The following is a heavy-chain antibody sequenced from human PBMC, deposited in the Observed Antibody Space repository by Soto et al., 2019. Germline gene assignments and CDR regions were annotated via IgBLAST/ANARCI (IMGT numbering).Heavy chain of an antibody. CDR3: ARDSRGQYYDFWSGYYSWFDP. V-gene: IGHV1-46*03. CDR1: GYTFTSYY. Sequence: GASVKVSCKASGYTFTSYYMHWVRQAPGQGLGWMGIINPSGGSTSYAQRFQGRVTMTRDTSTSTVYMELSSLRSEDTAVYYCARDSRGQYYDFWSGYYSWFDPWGQGTLVTVSS. D-gene: IGHD3-3*01. CDR2: INPSGGST. J-gene: IGHJ5*02.